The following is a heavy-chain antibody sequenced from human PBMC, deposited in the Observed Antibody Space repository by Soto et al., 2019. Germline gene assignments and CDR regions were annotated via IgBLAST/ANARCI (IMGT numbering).Heavy chain of an antibody. J-gene: IGHJ6*02. CDR2: ISYDGSNK. V-gene: IGHV3-30-3*01. D-gene: IGHD5-18*01. Sequence: GGSLRLSCAASGFTFSSYAMHWVRQAPGKGLEWVAVISYDGSNKYYADSVKGRFTISRDNSKNTLYLQMNSLRAEDTAVYYCARVVTPYYYYGMDVWGQGTTVTVS. CDR3: ARVVTPYYYYGMDV. CDR1: GFTFSSYA.